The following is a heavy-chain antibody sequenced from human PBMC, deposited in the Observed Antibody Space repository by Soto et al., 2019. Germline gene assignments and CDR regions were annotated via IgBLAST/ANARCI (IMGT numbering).Heavy chain of an antibody. CDR2: FDPEDGET. J-gene: IGHJ4*02. V-gene: IGHV1-24*01. Sequence: ASVKVSCKVSGYTLTELSMHWVRQAPGKGLEWMGGFDPEDGETIYAQKFQGRVTMTEDTSTNTAYMELRSLRSDDTAVYYCAREVGYGGMYYFDYWGQGTLVTVSS. CDR3: AREVGYGGMYYFDY. D-gene: IGHD4-17*01. CDR1: GYTLTELS.